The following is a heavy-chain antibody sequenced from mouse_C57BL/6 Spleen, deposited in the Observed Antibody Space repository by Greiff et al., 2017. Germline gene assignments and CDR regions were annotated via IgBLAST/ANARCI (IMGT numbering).Heavy chain of an antibody. CDR3: ARSGLTGSDWYFDV. CDR1: GYTFTSYW. Sequence: QVHVKQSGTELVKPGASVKLSCKASGYTFTSYWMHWVKQRPGQGLEWIGNINPSNGGTNYNEKFKSKATLTVDKSSSTAYMQLSSLTSEDSAVYYCARSGLTGSDWYFDVWGTGTTVTVSS. J-gene: IGHJ1*03. CDR2: INPSNGGT. V-gene: IGHV1-53*01. D-gene: IGHD4-1*01.